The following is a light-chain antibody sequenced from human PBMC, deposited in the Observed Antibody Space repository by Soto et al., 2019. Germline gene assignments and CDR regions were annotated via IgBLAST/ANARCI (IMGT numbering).Light chain of an antibody. CDR3: SSYAGSGTFYV. V-gene: IGLV2-23*02. CDR1: SSDLGSYDL. J-gene: IGLJ1*01. CDR2: EVT. Sequence: SVLAQPVSVSGSPGQSITISCTGTSSDLGSYDLVSWYQQHPGKAPKLMVYEVTKRPSGVSNRFSGSKSGNTASLTISGLQAEDEADYSCSSYAGSGTFYVFGSGTKDTVL.